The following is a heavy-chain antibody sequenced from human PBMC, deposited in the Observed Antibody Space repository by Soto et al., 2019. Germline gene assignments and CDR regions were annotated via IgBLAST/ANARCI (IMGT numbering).Heavy chain of an antibody. V-gene: IGHV4-59*01. D-gene: IGHD2-15*01. J-gene: IGHJ4*02. Sequence: SETLSLTCTVSGGSISGSYWSWIRQTPGKVLEWVGYIHYSGSTNYNPSLKSRVTMSVDSAKNQFSLQLSSVTAADTAVYFCTRHRRPDAAGYPFDYWGQGALVT. CDR3: TRHRRPDAAGYPFDY. CDR1: GGSISGSY. CDR2: IHYSGST.